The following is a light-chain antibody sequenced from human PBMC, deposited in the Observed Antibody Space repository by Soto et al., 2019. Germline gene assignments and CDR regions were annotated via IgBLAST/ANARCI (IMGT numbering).Light chain of an antibody. CDR2: SAS. V-gene: IGKV3-15*01. CDR1: QNLSRN. CDR3: QQYDNWPHA. J-gene: IGKJ2*01. Sequence: EMVMTQSPATLSVSPGERATLSCRASQNLSRNLAWYQQQPGQAPRLLIYSASTRATGIPARFSGSESGTDLTLTISFMQSEDFAVNYCQQYDNWPHAFGHGTKLEIK.